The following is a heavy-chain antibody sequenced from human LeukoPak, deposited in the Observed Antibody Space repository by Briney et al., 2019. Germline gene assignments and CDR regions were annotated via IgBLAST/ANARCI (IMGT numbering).Heavy chain of an antibody. CDR1: GGSISSYY. D-gene: IGHD3-10*01. V-gene: IGHV4-59*12. CDR3: ARMGGDVQRLLWFGELPYYFDY. Sequence: SETLSLTCTVSGGSISSYYWSWIRQPPGKGLEWIGYIYYSGSTNYNPSLKSRVTMSVDTSKNQFSLKLSSVTAADTAVYYCARMGGDVQRLLWFGELPYYFDYWGQGTLVTVSS. J-gene: IGHJ4*02. CDR2: IYYSGST.